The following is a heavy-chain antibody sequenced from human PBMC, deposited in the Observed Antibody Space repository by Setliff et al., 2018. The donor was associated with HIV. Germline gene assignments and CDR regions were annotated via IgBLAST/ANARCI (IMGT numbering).Heavy chain of an antibody. CDR2: INHSGST. Sequence: PSETLSLTCAVYGGSFSGYYWSWIRQPPGKGLEWIGEINHSGSTHCNPSLKSRVTISIDTTNNPFSLKLSSVTAADTAVYYCVGRRYCSTTTCPCGTSYYFDYWGQGTLVTVSS. CDR3: VGRRYCSTTTCPCGTSYYFDY. V-gene: IGHV4-34*01. J-gene: IGHJ4*02. CDR1: GGSFSGYY. D-gene: IGHD2-2*01.